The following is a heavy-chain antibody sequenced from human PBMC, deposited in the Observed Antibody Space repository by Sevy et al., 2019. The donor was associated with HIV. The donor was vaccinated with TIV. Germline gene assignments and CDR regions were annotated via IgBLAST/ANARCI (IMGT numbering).Heavy chain of an antibody. J-gene: IGHJ5*02. V-gene: IGHV4-61*01. CDR3: ARDRVYCSGGSCYPSGWFDP. CDR1: GGSVSSGSYY. Sequence: SETLSLTCTVSGGSVSSGSYYWSWIRQPPGKGLEWIGYIYYSGSTNYTPSLKSRVTISVDTSKNQFSLKLSSVTAADTAVYYCARDRVYCSGGSCYPSGWFDPWGQGTLVTVSS. CDR2: IYYSGST. D-gene: IGHD2-15*01.